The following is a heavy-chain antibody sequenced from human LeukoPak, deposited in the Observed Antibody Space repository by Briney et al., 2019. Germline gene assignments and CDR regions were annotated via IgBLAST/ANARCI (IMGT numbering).Heavy chain of an antibody. V-gene: IGHV3-20*04. D-gene: IGHD3-10*01. Sequence: RPGGSLRLSCAASGFTFDDYGMSWVRQAPGKGLEWVSGINWNGGSTGYADSVKGRFTISRDNSKSTLYLQMNSLRAEDTAAYYCAKFVNYGSYYYYYYIDVWGKGTTVTVSS. CDR1: GFTFDDYG. J-gene: IGHJ6*03. CDR2: INWNGGST. CDR3: AKFVNYGSYYYYYYIDV.